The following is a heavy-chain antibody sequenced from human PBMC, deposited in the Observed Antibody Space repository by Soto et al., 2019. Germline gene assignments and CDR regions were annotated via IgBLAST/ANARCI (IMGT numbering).Heavy chain of an antibody. V-gene: IGHV1-18*01. CDR2: ISAYNGNT. Sequence: ASVKVSCKASGYTFTSYGISWVRQAPGQGLEWMGWISAYNGNTNYAQELQGRVTMTTDTSTSTAYMELRSLRSDDTAVYYCARDRKYYYDSSGYSDFDYWGQGTLVTVSS. CDR3: ARDRKYYYDSSGYSDFDY. CDR1: GYTFTSYG. J-gene: IGHJ4*02. D-gene: IGHD3-22*01.